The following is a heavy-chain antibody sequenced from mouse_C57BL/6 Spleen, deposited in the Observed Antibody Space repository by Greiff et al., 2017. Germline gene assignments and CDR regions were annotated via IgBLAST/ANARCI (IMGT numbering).Heavy chain of an antibody. CDR2: IDPSDSET. D-gene: IGHD1-1*01. J-gene: IGHJ1*03. V-gene: IGHV1-52*01. CDR1: GYTFTSYW. CDR3: ASYYGSSYRYFDV. Sequence: QVQLQQPGAELVRPGSSVKLSCKASGYTFTSYWMHWVKQRPIQGLEWIGNIDPSDSETHYNQKFKDKATLTVDKSSSTAYMQLSSLTSEDSAVYYCASYYGSSYRYFDVWGTGTTVTVSS.